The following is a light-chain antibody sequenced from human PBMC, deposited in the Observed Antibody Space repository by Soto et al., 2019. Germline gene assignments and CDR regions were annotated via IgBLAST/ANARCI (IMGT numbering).Light chain of an antibody. CDR3: QQSYSTPQT. Sequence: DIQMTQSPSSLSASVGDRVTITCRASQSISSYLNWYQQKPGKAPKLLIYAASSLQSGVPSRFSGSGSGTDSTLTISSLQPEEFATYYCQQSYSTPQTFGQGTKVEIK. CDR2: AAS. CDR1: QSISSY. J-gene: IGKJ1*01. V-gene: IGKV1-39*01.